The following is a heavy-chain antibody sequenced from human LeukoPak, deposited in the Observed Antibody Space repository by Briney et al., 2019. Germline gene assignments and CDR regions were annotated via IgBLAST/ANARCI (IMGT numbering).Heavy chain of an antibody. Sequence: GESLNISCKGSGYSFTSYWIGWVRQMAGKGLEWMGIIYPGDSDTRYSPSFQGQVTISADKSISTAYLQWSSLKASDTAMYYCARLGYYGSGRNYYYGMDVWGQGTTVTVSS. CDR1: GYSFTSYW. CDR2: IYPGDSDT. D-gene: IGHD3-10*01. V-gene: IGHV5-51*01. CDR3: ARLGYYGSGRNYYYGMDV. J-gene: IGHJ6*02.